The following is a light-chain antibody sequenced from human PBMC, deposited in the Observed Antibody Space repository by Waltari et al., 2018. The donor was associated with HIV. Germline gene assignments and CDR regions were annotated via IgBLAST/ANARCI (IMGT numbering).Light chain of an antibody. V-gene: IGLV7-43*01. CDR3: LLYYGGAQPWV. CDR1: TGAVTSGYY. CDR2: TTS. Sequence: QTVVTQEPSLTVSPGGTVTLTCASSTGAVTSGYYPNWFQQKPGQPPRPLIYTTSNKHSWTPARFSGSLLGGKAALTLSGVQPEDEAEYYCLLYYGGAQPWVFGGGTKLTVL. J-gene: IGLJ3*02.